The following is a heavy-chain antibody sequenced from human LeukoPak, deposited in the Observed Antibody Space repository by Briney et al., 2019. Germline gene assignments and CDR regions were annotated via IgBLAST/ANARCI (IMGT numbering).Heavy chain of an antibody. CDR3: TVWSGSSYLEYLQH. Sequence: PGTSLRLSCAASGLIFSNYGMHWVRQSPGKGLDWVALIWYDGSKKYYADSVKGRFTISRDNAKDTLYLQMDSLRVEDTAVYYCTVWSGSSYLEYLQHWGQGTLVSVSA. CDR1: GLIFSNYG. D-gene: IGHD1-26*01. CDR2: IWYDGSKK. V-gene: IGHV3-33*01. J-gene: IGHJ1*01.